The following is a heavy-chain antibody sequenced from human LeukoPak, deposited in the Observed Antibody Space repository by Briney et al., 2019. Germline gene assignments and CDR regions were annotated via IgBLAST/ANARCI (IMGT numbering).Heavy chain of an antibody. V-gene: IGHV1-69*05. Sequence: SVKVSCKASGYTFTGYYMHWVRQAAGQGLEWMGGIIPIFGTANYAQKFQGRVTITTDESTSTAYMELSSLRSEDTAVYYCARSDPQYNWFDPWGQGTLVTVSS. CDR1: GYTFTGYY. J-gene: IGHJ5*02. CDR3: ARSDPQYNWFDP. CDR2: IIPIFGTA.